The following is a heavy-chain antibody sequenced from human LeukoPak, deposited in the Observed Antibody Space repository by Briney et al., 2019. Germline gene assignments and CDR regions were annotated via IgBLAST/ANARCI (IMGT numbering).Heavy chain of an antibody. Sequence: GGSLRLSWAASGFTCSSCAMGWVRAAPGEGPEGVSTFSGSGGSTYYADSVKGRFTISRDNSKNTLYLQMNSLRAEDTAVYYCAKYGYSYGGNYYGLDVWGQGTTVTVSS. J-gene: IGHJ6*02. CDR1: GFTCSSCA. CDR3: AKYGYSYGGNYYGLDV. V-gene: IGHV3-23*01. D-gene: IGHD5-18*01. CDR2: FSGSGGST.